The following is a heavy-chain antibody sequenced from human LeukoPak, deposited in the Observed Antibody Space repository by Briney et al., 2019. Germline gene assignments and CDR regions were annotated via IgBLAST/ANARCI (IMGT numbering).Heavy chain of an antibody. Sequence: GGSLRLSCAASGFTFSNYAMSWVRQAPGKGLVWVSLINSDGSRTIYADSVKGRFTISRDNAKNTLYLQMNSLRAEDTAVYYCVRDAVGTTPFDHWGQGTLVTVSS. CDR2: INSDGSRT. CDR3: VRDAVGTTPFDH. V-gene: IGHV3-74*01. CDR1: GFTFSNYA. D-gene: IGHD6-19*01. J-gene: IGHJ4*02.